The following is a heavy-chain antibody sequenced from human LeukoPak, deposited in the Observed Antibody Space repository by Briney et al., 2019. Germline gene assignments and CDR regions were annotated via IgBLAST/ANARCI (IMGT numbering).Heavy chain of an antibody. Sequence: GGSLRLSCAASGFTFSNYGMHWVRQAPGKGLVWVSRINTDGSSTDYADSVKGRFTISRDNAKNTLYLQMNSLRAEDTAVYYCARDLDGYRTGNGAWGQGTLVTVSS. CDR1: GFTFSNYG. CDR3: ARDLDGYRTGNGA. V-gene: IGHV3-74*01. J-gene: IGHJ5*02. CDR2: INTDGSST. D-gene: IGHD5-12*01.